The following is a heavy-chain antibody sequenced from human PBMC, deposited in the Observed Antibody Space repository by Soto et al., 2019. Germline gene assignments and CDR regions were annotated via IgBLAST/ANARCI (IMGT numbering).Heavy chain of an antibody. J-gene: IGHJ4*02. D-gene: IGHD1-1*01. CDR3: ARRYDPYYFDY. Sequence: QITLKESGPTLVKPTQTLTLTCMFSGFSLTTSGVAVGWIRQPPGKALEWLALIYWNDDKYYSPPLKSRLTNTTXTSKNQVVLTMTNMDPVDTATYYCARRYDPYYFDYWGQGTLVTVSS. CDR1: GFSLTTSGVA. V-gene: IGHV2-5*01. CDR2: IYWNDDK.